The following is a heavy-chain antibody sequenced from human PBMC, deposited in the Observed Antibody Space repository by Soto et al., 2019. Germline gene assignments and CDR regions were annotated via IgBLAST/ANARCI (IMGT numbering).Heavy chain of an antibody. CDR3: AREGALLFGGNPDYDGDLAV. D-gene: IGHD2-15*01. J-gene: IGHJ6*02. Sequence: QVQLQESGPGLLKPSQTLSLTCTVSGASISSGEHYWSWIRQAPGKGLEWIGLIYYTRITDYNPSPKSRVAISLDASKNQLSRRLTSVTAADTPVYYCAREGALLFGGNPDYDGDLAVWGQGTPVTVSS. CDR1: GASISSGEHY. V-gene: IGHV4-30-4*01. CDR2: IYYTRIT.